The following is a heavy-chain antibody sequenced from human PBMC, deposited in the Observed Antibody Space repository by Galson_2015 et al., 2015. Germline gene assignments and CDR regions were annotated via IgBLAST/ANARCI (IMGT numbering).Heavy chain of an antibody. CDR1: GFTFSSYA. V-gene: IGHV3-64*01. CDR3: ARESITMVRGVIISRYFDY. Sequence: SLRLSCAASGFTFSSYAMNWVRQAPGKGLEYVSGISGNGGSTYYANSVKGRFTISRDNSKNTLYLQMGSLRAEDMAVYYCARESITMVRGVIISRYFDYWGQGTLVTVSS. D-gene: IGHD3-10*01. CDR2: ISGNGGST. J-gene: IGHJ4*02.